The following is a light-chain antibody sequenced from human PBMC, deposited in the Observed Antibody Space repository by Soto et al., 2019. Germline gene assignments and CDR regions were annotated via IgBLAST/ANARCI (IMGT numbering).Light chain of an antibody. CDR1: QRVGNK. CDR2: GAS. Sequence: EIVLRPPYPTLPVSAGDRATLSCRASQRVGNKLAWYQQRPGQSPRLLIYGASTRATGIPDRFSGSASGTDFTLTIDRLEPEDFAVYYCHQYYSSPTTFGGGTKVDIK. CDR3: HQYYSSPTT. V-gene: IGKV3D-15*01. J-gene: IGKJ4*01.